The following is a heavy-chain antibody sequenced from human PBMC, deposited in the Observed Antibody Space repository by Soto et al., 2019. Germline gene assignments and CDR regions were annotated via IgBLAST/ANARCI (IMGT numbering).Heavy chain of an antibody. CDR3: ARYYGGKVLDY. Sequence: QVQLQQWGAGLLKPSETLSLTCAVYGGSFSGYYWSWIRQPPGKGLEWIGEINHSGSTNYHPSLKSRVTISVDTSKNQFSLKRRSVTAADTAVYYCARYYGGKVLDYWGQGTLVTVSS. V-gene: IGHV4-34*01. D-gene: IGHD4-17*01. CDR1: GGSFSGYY. J-gene: IGHJ4*02. CDR2: INHSGST.